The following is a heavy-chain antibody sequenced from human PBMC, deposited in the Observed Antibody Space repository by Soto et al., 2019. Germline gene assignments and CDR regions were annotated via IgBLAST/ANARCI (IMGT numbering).Heavy chain of an antibody. CDR2: TSSDGCDK. J-gene: IGHJ1*01. V-gene: IGHV3-30*19. Sequence: QVQLVESGGGVVQPGTSLRVSCAGSGFTFRSYVIHWVRQAPGKGLEWGALTSSDGCDKYYVDSVRGRFTISKDNSWNTVALQFDSLRLEDTAFNYCTGWGTRAGLEVWCQCTLVSVSS. D-gene: IGHD3-16*01. CDR1: GFTFRSYV. CDR3: TGWGTRAGLEV.